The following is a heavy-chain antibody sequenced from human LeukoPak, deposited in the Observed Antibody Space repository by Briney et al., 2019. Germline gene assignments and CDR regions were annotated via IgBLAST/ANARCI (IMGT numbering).Heavy chain of an antibody. V-gene: IGHV4-59*08. Sequence: SETLSLTCTVSGDSGSISGYHWSWIRQSPGKGLEWIGYIYYSGSTNYNPSLKSRVTISVDTSKNQFSLKLSSVTAADTAVYYCARPASSWRDAFDIWGQGTMVTVSS. J-gene: IGHJ3*02. D-gene: IGHD6-13*01. CDR1: GDSGSISGYH. CDR3: ARPASSWRDAFDI. CDR2: IYYSGST.